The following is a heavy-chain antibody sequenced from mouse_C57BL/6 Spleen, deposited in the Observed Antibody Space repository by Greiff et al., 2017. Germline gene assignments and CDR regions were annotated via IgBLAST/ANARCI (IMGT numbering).Heavy chain of an antibody. J-gene: IGHJ2*01. CDR1: GYTFTGYW. V-gene: IGHV1-9*01. D-gene: IGHD1-1*01. Sequence: QVQLQQSGAELMKPGASVKLSCKATGYTFTGYWIEWVKQRPGHGLEWIGEILPGSGSTNYNEKFKGQVTFTSDTSSNTAYMQHSILTTENSAIYDCANDYYYGSSGYWGQGTTLTVSS. CDR3: ANDYYYGSSGY. CDR2: ILPGSGST.